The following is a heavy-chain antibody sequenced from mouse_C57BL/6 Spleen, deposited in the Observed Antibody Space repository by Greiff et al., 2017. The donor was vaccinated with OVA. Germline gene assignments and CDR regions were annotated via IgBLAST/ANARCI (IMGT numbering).Heavy chain of an antibody. CDR1: GYTFTSYG. D-gene: IGHD1-1*01. CDR3: ARRDYGSSYYFDY. J-gene: IGHJ2*01. Sequence: VKLQESGAELARPGASVKLSCKASGYTFTSYGISWVKQRTGQGLEWIGEIYPRSGNTYYNEKFKGKATLTADKSSSTAYMELRSLTSEDSAVYFCARRDYGSSYYFDYWGQGTTLTVSS. CDR2: IYPRSGNT. V-gene: IGHV1-81*01.